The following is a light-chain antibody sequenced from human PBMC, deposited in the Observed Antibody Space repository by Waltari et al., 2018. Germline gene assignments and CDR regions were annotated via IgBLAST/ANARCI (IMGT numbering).Light chain of an antibody. Sequence: DIQMTQSPSSLSASVGARVTITCRASQSMSNYLNWYQQKPGKAPKLLIYAASSLQSGVPSRFSGSGSGTDFTLTISSLQPEDFATYYCQQSYSTPITFGQGTRLEIK. CDR3: QQSYSTPIT. CDR2: AAS. V-gene: IGKV1-39*01. CDR1: QSMSNY. J-gene: IGKJ5*01.